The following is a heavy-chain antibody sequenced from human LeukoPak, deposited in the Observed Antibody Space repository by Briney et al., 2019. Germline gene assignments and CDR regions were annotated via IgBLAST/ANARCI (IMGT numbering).Heavy chain of an antibody. CDR1: GFTVSSNY. CDR2: IYSGGST. J-gene: IGHJ3*02. CDR3: AKLHCGGDCYYGAFDI. Sequence: GGSLRLSCAASGFTVSSNYMSWVRQAPGKGLEWVSVIYSGGSTYYADSVKGRFTISRDNSKNTLYLKMNSLRAEDTAVYYCAKLHCGGDCYYGAFDIWGQGTMVTVSS. V-gene: IGHV3-66*04. D-gene: IGHD2-21*01.